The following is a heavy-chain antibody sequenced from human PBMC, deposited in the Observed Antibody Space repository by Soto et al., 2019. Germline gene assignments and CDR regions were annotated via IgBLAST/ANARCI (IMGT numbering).Heavy chain of an antibody. CDR1: GLSLRSRGVG. CDR3: VHSPDWALRLGGLFDQ. J-gene: IGHJ4*02. CDR2: IFLDDDK. D-gene: IGHD3-16*01. V-gene: IGHV2-5*02. Sequence: QITLKESGPTSVKPTQTLTLTCTFSGLSLRSRGVGVGCIRQTPRKALEWLALIFLDDDKLYSPYLRDRITITMDSSRNQVVLTMSNVDPLDTATYYCVHSPDWALRLGGLFDQWGQGSLVTVSS.